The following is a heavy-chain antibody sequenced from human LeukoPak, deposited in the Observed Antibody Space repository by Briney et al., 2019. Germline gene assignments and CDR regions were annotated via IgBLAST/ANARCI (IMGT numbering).Heavy chain of an antibody. Sequence: SETLSLTCAVYGGSFSGYYWSWIRQPPGKGLEWIGEINHSGSTNYNPSLKSRVTISVDTSKNQFSLKLSSVTAADTAVYYCARDFGIGSGPAGFDYWGQGTLVTVSS. CDR1: GGSFSGYY. J-gene: IGHJ4*02. CDR3: ARDFGIGSGPAGFDY. V-gene: IGHV4-34*01. CDR2: INHSGST. D-gene: IGHD3-3*01.